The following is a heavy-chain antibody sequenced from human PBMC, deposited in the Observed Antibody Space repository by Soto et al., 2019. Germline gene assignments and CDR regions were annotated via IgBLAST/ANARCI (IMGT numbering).Heavy chain of an antibody. J-gene: IGHJ4*02. CDR2: IKRDGSEK. D-gene: IGHD4-17*01. Sequence: GYLLGRYWLNCIRLVPGKGLQWVANIKRDGSEKYYVDFVKGRFTISRDNADNSVFLDMNNLRVDDTATYYCARVRATDYEIDYWGQGALVTVSS. V-gene: IGHV3-7*03. CDR1: GYLLGRYW. CDR3: ARVRATDYEIDY.